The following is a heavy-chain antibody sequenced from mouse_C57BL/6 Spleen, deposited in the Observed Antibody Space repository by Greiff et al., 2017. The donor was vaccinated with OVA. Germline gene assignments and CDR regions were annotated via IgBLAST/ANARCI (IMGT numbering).Heavy chain of an antibody. V-gene: IGHV1-19*01. CDR2: INPYNGGT. CDR3: ARWGGSSLDY. D-gene: IGHD1-1*01. CDR1: GYTFTDYY. Sequence: VQLQQSGPVLVKPGASVKMSCKASGYTFTDYYMNWVKQSHGKSLEWIGVINPYNGGTSYNQKFKGKATLTVDKSSSTAYMELNSLTSEDSAVYYCARWGGSSLDYWGQGTTLTVSS. J-gene: IGHJ2*01.